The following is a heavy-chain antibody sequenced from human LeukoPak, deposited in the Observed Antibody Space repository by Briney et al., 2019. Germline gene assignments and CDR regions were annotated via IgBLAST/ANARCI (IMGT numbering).Heavy chain of an antibody. CDR2: ISGSSRTI. CDR3: ARGGDIVVVVAAADY. V-gene: IGHV3-48*01. J-gene: IGHJ4*02. CDR1: GFSFSSYS. D-gene: IGHD2-15*01. Sequence: GGSLRLSCAASGFSFSSYSMNWVRQAPGKGLEWVSYISGSSRTIYYADSVKGRFTISRDNAKNSLYLQMNSLRAEDTAVYYCARGGDIVVVVAAADYWGQGTLVTVSS.